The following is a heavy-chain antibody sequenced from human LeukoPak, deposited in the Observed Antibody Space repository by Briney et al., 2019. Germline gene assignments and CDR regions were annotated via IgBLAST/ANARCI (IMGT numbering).Heavy chain of an antibody. V-gene: IGHV4-59*12. Sequence: PSETLSLTCTVYGGSISSYFWSWIRQPPGKGLEWIGYINYSGSSDYNPSLKSRVTFSVDTSKNQFSLRLSSVTAADTAVYYCARGRYCSADICSGGDAFDIWGQGTMVSVSS. J-gene: IGHJ3*02. D-gene: IGHD2-15*01. CDR3: ARGRYCSADICSGGDAFDI. CDR1: GGSISSYF. CDR2: INYSGSS.